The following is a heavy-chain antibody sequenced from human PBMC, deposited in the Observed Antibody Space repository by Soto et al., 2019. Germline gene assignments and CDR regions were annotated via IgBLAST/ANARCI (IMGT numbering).Heavy chain of an antibody. J-gene: IGHJ4*02. CDR2: IIPIFGTA. D-gene: IGHD5-12*01. CDR1: GGSFSIDV. Sequence: SPVNGSCKGAGGSFSIDVISWVLQPPEKGLEWMGGIIPIFGTAHYAQKFQGRVTITADESTSTAYMELSSLRSEDTAVYYCARVPYSGYDLGFIDYWGQGTLVTVSS. V-gene: IGHV1-69*13. CDR3: ARVPYSGYDLGFIDY.